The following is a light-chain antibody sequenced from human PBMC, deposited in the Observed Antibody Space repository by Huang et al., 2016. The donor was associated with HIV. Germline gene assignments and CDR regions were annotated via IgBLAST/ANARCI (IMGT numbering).Light chain of an antibody. Sequence: EIVLTQSPVTLSLSPGKRATLSCRASQSIGTYLAWYQQKPGQAPRLLIYDAPNRATGIPARFSGSGSGTDFTLTISSLDPEDFVVYYCQQRSNWPLTFGGGTKVEIK. V-gene: IGKV3-11*01. J-gene: IGKJ4*01. CDR3: QQRSNWPLT. CDR1: QSIGTY. CDR2: DAP.